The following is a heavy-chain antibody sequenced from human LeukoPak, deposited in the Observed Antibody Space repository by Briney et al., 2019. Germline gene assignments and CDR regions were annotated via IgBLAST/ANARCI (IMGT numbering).Heavy chain of an antibody. Sequence: SGTLSLTCAVYGGSFSGYYWSWIRQPPGKGLEWIGEINHSGSTNYNPSLKSRVTISVDTSKNQFSLKLSSVTAADTAVYYCARDPWYPSHWFDPWGQGTLVTVSS. CDR3: ARDPWYPSHWFDP. CDR2: INHSGST. D-gene: IGHD2-15*01. J-gene: IGHJ5*02. CDR1: GGSFSGYY. V-gene: IGHV4-34*01.